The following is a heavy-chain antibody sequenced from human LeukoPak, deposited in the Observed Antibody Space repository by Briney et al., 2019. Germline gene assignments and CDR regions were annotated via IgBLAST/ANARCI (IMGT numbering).Heavy chain of an antibody. V-gene: IGHV3-66*02. D-gene: IGHD3-3*01. CDR1: GFTVTSNY. J-gene: IGHJ4*02. CDR3: ARVLGYDFWSGLDY. CDR2: IYSGGST. Sequence: PGGSLRLSCAASGFTVTSNYMSWVRQAPGKGLEWVSVIYSGGSTYYADSVKGRFTISRDNSKNTLYLQMNSLRAEDTAVYYCARVLGYDFWSGLDYWGQGTLVTVSS.